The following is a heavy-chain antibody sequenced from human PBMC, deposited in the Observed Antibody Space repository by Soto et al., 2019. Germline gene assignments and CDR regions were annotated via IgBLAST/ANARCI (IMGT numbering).Heavy chain of an antibody. CDR2: ISYDGSNT. V-gene: IGHV3-30-3*01. J-gene: IGHJ4*02. CDR3: ARSRGGDGYNPLDY. D-gene: IGHD2-21*01. CDR1: GFPFSSYA. Sequence: QVQLVDSGGGVVQPGRSLRLSCAASGFPFSSYAIHWVRQAPGKGLEWVAFISYDGSNTYYADSVRGRFSVSRDNSNNTLDLQMNSLGAEDTAVYYCARSRGGDGYNPLDYWGQGTLVTVSS.